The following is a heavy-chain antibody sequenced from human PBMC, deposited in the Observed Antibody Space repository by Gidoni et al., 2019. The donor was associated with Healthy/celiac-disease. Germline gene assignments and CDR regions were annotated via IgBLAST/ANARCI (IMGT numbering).Heavy chain of an antibody. Sequence: QVQLVESGAGVVQPGRSLRLSCAASGFTFRSFGRHGVRQAPGKGLEWVAVRSYDGSNKYYADSVKGRFTISRDNSKNTLYLQVNSLRAEDTAVYYCAKELTDTIMVSIGPFFDYWGQGTLVTVSS. J-gene: IGHJ4*02. D-gene: IGHD5-18*01. CDR3: AKELTDTIMVSIGPFFDY. CDR2: RSYDGSNK. V-gene: IGHV3-30*18. CDR1: GFTFRSFG.